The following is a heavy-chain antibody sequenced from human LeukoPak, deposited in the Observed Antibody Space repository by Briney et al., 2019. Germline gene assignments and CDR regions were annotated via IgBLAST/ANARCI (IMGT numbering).Heavy chain of an antibody. D-gene: IGHD1-26*01. CDR1: CGSVSSGSYY. CDR2: IYYSGST. V-gene: IGHV4-61*01. CDR3: ASNLSGSYYNWFDP. Sequence: SETLSLTCTVSCGSVSSGSYYWSWIRQPPGKGLEWIGYIYYSGSTNYNPSLKSRVTISVDTSKNQFSLKLSSVTAADTAVYYCASNLSGSYYNWFDPWGQGTLVTVSS. J-gene: IGHJ5*02.